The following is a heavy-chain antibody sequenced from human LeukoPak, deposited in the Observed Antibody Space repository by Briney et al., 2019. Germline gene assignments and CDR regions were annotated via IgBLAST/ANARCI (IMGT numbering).Heavy chain of an antibody. CDR2: INPNSGGT. D-gene: IGHD3-10*01. V-gene: IGHV1-2*04. J-gene: IGHJ6*04. Sequence: ASVKVSCKASGYTFTGYYMHWVRQAPGQGLEWMGWINPNSGGTNYAQKFQGWVTMTRDTSISTAYMELSRLRSDDTAVYYCARERYYYGSGSYRYHYYGMDVWGKGTTVTVSS. CDR1: GYTFTGYY. CDR3: ARERYYYGSGSYRYHYYGMDV.